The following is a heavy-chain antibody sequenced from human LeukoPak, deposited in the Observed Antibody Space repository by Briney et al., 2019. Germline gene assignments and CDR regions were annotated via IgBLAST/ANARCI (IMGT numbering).Heavy chain of an antibody. CDR1: GFTFNSYW. CDR2: IKDDGTDK. CDR3: ARHVGISF. Sequence: PGGSLRLSCVASGFTFNSYWMSWVRQAPGKGLEWVANIKDDGTDKNYVDSVKGRFTISRDNAKNSLFLQLSNLRSDDTAIYYCARHVGISFWGQGTLVIVSS. V-gene: IGHV3-7*01. J-gene: IGHJ4*02. D-gene: IGHD7-27*01.